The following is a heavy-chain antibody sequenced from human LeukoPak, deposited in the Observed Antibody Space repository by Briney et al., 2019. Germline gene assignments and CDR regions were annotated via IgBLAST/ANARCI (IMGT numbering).Heavy chain of an antibody. CDR3: ARASYGSESPGPFYYGVDV. CDR2: IWYDGSNK. CDR1: GFTFSSYG. D-gene: IGHD3-10*01. J-gene: IGHJ6*02. Sequence: GGSLRLSRAASGFTFSSYGMHWVRQAPGKGLEWVAVIWYDGSNKYYADSVKGRFTISRDNSKNTLYLQMNSLRAEDTAVYYCARASYGSESPGPFYYGVDVWGQGTTVTVSS. V-gene: IGHV3-33*01.